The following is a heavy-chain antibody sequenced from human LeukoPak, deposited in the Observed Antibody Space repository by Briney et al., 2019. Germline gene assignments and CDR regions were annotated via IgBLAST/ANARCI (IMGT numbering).Heavy chain of an antibody. CDR3: ARESGYYDSSRGVDY. CDR1: GYTLSGYY. V-gene: IGHV1-2*02. J-gene: IGHJ4*02. CDR2: INPNSGGT. Sequence: GASVKVSRKASGYTLSGYYMHWVRQAPGQGLEWMGWINPNSGGTNYAQKFHGRVTMTRDTSISTAYMELSRLRSDDTAVYYCARESGYYDSSRGVDYWGQGTLVTVSS. D-gene: IGHD3-22*01.